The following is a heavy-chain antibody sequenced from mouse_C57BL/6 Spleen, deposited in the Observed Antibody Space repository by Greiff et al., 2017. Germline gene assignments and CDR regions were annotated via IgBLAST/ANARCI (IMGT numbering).Heavy chain of an antibody. CDR1: GYTFTTYP. D-gene: IGHD1-1*01. CDR3: AITTVVAGDYAMDY. CDR2: FHPYNDDT. J-gene: IGHJ4*01. V-gene: IGHV1-47*01. Sequence: VKLQESGAELVKPGASVKMSCKASGYTFTTYPIEWMKQNHGKSLEWIGNFHPYNDDTKYNEKFKGKATLTVEKSSSTVYLELSRLTSDDSAVYYCAITTVVAGDYAMDYWGQGTSVTVSS.